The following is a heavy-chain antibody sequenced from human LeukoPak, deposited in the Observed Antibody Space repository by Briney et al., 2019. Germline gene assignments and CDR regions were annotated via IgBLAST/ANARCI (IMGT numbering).Heavy chain of an antibody. CDR1: GFTFSSYG. V-gene: IGHV3-33*01. Sequence: GRSLRLSCAASGFTFSSYGMHWVRQAPGKGLEWVAVIWYDGSNKYYADSVKGRFTISRDNSKNTLYLQMNSLRAEDTAAYYCARDFEAYCGGGLDYWGQGTLVTVSS. CDR2: IWYDGSNK. CDR3: ARDFEAYCGGGLDY. J-gene: IGHJ4*02. D-gene: IGHD2-21*01.